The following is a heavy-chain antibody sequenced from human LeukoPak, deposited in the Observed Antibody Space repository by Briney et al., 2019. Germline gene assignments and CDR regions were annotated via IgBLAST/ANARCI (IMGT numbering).Heavy chain of an antibody. J-gene: IGHJ6*02. D-gene: IGHD5-24*01. Sequence: GGSLRLSCAASGFTFSSYSMNWVRQAPGKGLEWVSSISSSSSYIYYADSVKGRFTISRDNSKNTLYLQMNSLRAEDTAVYYCSKQLRGRSWSHQYFYYGMDVWGQGTPVTVSS. CDR3: SKQLRGRSWSHQYFYYGMDV. V-gene: IGHV3-21*01. CDR2: ISSSSSYI. CDR1: GFTFSSYS.